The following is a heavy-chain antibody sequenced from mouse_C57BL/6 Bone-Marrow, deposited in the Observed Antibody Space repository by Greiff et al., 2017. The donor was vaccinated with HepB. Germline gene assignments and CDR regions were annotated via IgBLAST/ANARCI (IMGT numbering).Heavy chain of an antibody. CDR2: ISNLAYSI. J-gene: IGHJ1*03. CDR3: ARHPAGYFDV. Sequence: EVMLVESGGGLVQPGGSLKLSCAASGFTFSDYGMAWVRQAPRKGPEWVAFISNLAYSIYYADTVTGRFTISRENAKKTLYLKMSSLRSEDTAMYYCARHPAGYFDVWGTGTTVTVSS. V-gene: IGHV5-15*01. CDR1: GFTFSDYG.